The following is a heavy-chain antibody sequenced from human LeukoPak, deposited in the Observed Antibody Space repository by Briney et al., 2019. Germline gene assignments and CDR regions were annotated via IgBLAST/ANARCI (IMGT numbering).Heavy chain of an antibody. Sequence: GGSLRLSCAAPKFTFSTSALSWVRQAPGRGLEWVSGISGSGAKTYYSDSVKGRFTISRDNSKSTLYLQMNSLRVEDTAVYYCARELAMVFYWGQGTLVTVSS. V-gene: IGHV3-23*01. CDR1: KFTFSTSA. D-gene: IGHD5-18*01. J-gene: IGHJ4*02. CDR3: ARELAMVFY. CDR2: ISGSGAKT.